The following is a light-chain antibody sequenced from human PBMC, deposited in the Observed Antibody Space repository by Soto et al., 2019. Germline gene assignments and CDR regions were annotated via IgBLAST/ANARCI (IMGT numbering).Light chain of an antibody. J-gene: IGLJ3*02. Sequence: QPASVSGSPGQSITISCTGTSSDIGGYNYVSWYQQHPGKAPKLIIYDVSNRPSGVSNRFSGSKSGNTASLTISGLQAEDEADYYCSSYTSSSTWVFGGGTQLTVL. CDR2: DVS. CDR1: SSDIGGYNY. V-gene: IGLV2-14*01. CDR3: SSYTSSSTWV.